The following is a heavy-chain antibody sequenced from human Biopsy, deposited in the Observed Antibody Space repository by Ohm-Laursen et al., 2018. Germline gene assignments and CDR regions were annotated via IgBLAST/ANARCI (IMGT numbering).Heavy chain of an antibody. CDR2: IFYRGST. CDR1: GGSVSDSFHF. J-gene: IGHJ5*02. Sequence: SDALSLTCTVSGGSVSDSFHFWSWIRQPPGKGLEWIGSIFYRGSTHYKPSPKSRVNISVDTSKNQFSLKLNSVTAADTAVYYCARDYDTSGYYYVSWGQGTLVTVSS. D-gene: IGHD3-22*01. CDR3: ARDYDTSGYYYVS. V-gene: IGHV4-39*01.